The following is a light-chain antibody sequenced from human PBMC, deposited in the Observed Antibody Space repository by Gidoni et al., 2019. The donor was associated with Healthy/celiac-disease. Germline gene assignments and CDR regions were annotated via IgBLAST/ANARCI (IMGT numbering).Light chain of an antibody. V-gene: IGKV1-39*01. J-gene: IGKJ1*01. CDR2: AAS. CDR3: QHRGT. CDR1: QSISSY. Sequence: DIQMTQSPSSLSASVGDRVTITCRASQSISSYLNWYQQKPGKAPKLLIYAASSLQSGVPSRFSGSGSGTDFTRTISSLQPEDFATYYCQHRGTFGQGTKVEIK.